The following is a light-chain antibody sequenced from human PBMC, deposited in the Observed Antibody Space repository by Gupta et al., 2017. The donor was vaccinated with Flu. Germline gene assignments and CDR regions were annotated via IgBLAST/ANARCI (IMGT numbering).Light chain of an antibody. CDR2: DAS. V-gene: IGKV3-11*01. Sequence: PATLSLSPGERATLSCRASQSVSSYLAWYQQKPGQAPRLLISDASIRATAIPARFSGSGSGTDFTLTISSLQPEDFAVYYCQQRSNWPITFGQGTRLEMK. CDR3: QQRSNWPIT. J-gene: IGKJ5*01. CDR1: QSVSSY.